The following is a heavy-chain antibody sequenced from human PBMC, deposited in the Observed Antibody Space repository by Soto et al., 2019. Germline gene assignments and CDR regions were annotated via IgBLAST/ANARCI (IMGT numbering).Heavy chain of an antibody. V-gene: IGHV3-48*02. CDR3: AREVRDTAVADFDY. Sequence: EVQLVESGGGLVQPGGSLRLSCAASGFTFSSYSMNWVRQAPGKGLEWLSYISSSISTMHYVDSVKGRFTISRDNDKNSLYLQINSLRDEDTAVYYCAREVRDTAVADFDYWGQGTLVTVSS. CDR2: ISSSISTM. CDR1: GFTFSSYS. D-gene: IGHD5-18*01. J-gene: IGHJ4*02.